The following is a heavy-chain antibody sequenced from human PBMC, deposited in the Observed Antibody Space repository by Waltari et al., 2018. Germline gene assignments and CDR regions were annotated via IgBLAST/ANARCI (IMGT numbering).Heavy chain of an antibody. J-gene: IGHJ4*02. V-gene: IGHV1-69*02. CDR1: GGTFSSYT. Sequence: QVQLVQSGAEVKKPGSSVKVSCKASGGTFSSYTISWVRQAPGQGREWMGRIIPILGIANYAQKFQGRVTITADKSTSTAYMELSSLRSEDTAVYYCASGPRREIDYWGQGTLVTVSS. CDR2: IIPILGIA. D-gene: IGHD1-26*01. CDR3: ASGPRREIDY.